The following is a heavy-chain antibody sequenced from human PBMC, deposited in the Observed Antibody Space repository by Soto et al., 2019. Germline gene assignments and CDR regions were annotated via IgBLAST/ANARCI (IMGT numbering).Heavy chain of an antibody. D-gene: IGHD6-6*01. CDR3: ARAHIAAQPYYFDY. J-gene: IGHJ4*02. Sequence: SETLSLTCTVSGGSISSGAYYWSWIRQHPGKGLEWIGNIYHSGSTYYNPSLKSRVTISVDTSKNQFSLKLSSVTAADTAVYYCARAHIAAQPYYFDYWGQGTLVTVSS. CDR2: IYHSGST. V-gene: IGHV4-31*03. CDR1: GGSISSGAYY.